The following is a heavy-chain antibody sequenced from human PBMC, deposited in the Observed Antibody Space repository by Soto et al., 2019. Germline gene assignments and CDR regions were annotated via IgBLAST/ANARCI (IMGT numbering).Heavy chain of an antibody. CDR1: GGTFSSYA. V-gene: IGHV1-69*12. D-gene: IGHD6-19*01. CDR3: ARARNDETTVADYYFDY. J-gene: IGHJ4*02. CDR2: IIPIFGTA. Sequence: QVQLVQAGAEVKKPGSSVKVSCKASGGTFSSYAISWVRQAPGQGLGWMGGIIPIFGTANYAQKFQGRVTITADESTSTAYMELSRLRSEDTAVYYCARARNDETTVADYYFDYWGQGTLVTVSS.